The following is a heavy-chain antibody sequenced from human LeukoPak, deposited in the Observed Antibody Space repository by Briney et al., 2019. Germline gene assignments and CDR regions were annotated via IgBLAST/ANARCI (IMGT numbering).Heavy chain of an antibody. CDR3: VRDLGGRSGH. V-gene: IGHV3-74*01. J-gene: IGHJ4*02. D-gene: IGHD1-26*01. CDR2: INEDGRTT. CDR1: GFTFGSNW. Sequence: EPGGSLRLSCAASGFTFGSNWMHWVRQAPGKGLVWVSRINEDGRTTNYADSVKGRFTISRDNAKNTLDLQMNSLRAEDTAVYYCVRDLGGRSGHWGQGTLVTVSS.